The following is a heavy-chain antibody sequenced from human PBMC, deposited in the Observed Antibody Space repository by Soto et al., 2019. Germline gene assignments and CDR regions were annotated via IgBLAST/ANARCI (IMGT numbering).Heavy chain of an antibody. J-gene: IGHJ3*02. V-gene: IGHV1-69*01. CDR2: IIPIFGTA. CDR3: ARLAGMTDSSCYYYNDAFDI. CDR1: GGTFSSYA. D-gene: IGHD3-22*01. Sequence: QVQLVQSGAEVKKPGSSVKVSCKASGGTFSSYAISWVRQAPGQGLEWMGGIIPIFGTANYAQKLQGRVTITADESPRTAYMELSSLRSEDTAVYYCARLAGMTDSSCYYYNDAFDIWGQGTMVTVSS.